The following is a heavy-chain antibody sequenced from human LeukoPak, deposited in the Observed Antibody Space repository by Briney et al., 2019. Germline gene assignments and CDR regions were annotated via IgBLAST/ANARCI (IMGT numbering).Heavy chain of an antibody. V-gene: IGHV4-59*01. Sequence: SETLSLTCTVSGGSISSYYWSWIRQPPGKGLEWIGYIYYSGSTNYNPSLKSRVTISVDTSKNQFSLKLNSVTAADTAVYYCARDLNGGSHFDYWGHGTLVTVSA. CDR2: IYYSGST. J-gene: IGHJ4*01. CDR1: GGSISSYY. D-gene: IGHD4-23*01. CDR3: ARDLNGGSHFDY.